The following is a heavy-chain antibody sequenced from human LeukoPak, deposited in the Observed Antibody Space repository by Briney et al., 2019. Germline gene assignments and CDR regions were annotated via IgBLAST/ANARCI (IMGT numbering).Heavy chain of an antibody. J-gene: IGHJ4*02. Sequence: ASVKVSCKASGYTFTGYYMHWVRQAPGQGLEWMGWINPNSGGTNYAQKFQGRVTMTRDTSISTAYMELSRLRSDDTAVYYCARDDYPGIAVAGFDYWGQGTLVTVSS. CDR1: GYTFTGYY. CDR3: ARDDYPGIAVAGFDY. CDR2: INPNSGGT. D-gene: IGHD6-19*01. V-gene: IGHV1-2*02.